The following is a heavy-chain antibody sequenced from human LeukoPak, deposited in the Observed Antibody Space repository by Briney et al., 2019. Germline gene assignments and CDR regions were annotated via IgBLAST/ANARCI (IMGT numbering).Heavy chain of an antibody. Sequence: SETLSLTCTVSGGSISSGDYYWSWIRQPPGKGLEWIGYIYYSGSTYYNPSLKSRVTISVDTSKNQFSLKLSSVTAADTAVYYCARGNPGIAAAVDYWGRGTLVTVSS. CDR1: GGSISSGDYY. CDR3: ARGNPGIAAAVDY. J-gene: IGHJ4*02. V-gene: IGHV4-30-4*01. CDR2: IYYSGST. D-gene: IGHD6-13*01.